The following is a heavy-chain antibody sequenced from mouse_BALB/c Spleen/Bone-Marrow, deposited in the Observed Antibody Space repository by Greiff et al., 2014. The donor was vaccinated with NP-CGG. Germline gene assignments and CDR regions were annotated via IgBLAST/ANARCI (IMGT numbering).Heavy chain of an antibody. CDR2: IDPANGNT. V-gene: IGHV14-3*02. J-gene: IGHJ3*01. Sequence: VQLQQPGAELAKPGASVKLSCTASGFNIKDTYMHWVKQRPEQGLEWIGRIDPANGNTKYDPKFQGKATITADTSSNTAYLQLSSLTSEDTAVYYCATGFAYWGQGTLVTVSA. CDR3: ATGFAY. CDR1: GFNIKDTY.